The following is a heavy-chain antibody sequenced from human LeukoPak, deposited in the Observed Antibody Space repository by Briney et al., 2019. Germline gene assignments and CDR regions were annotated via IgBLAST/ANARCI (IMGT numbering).Heavy chain of an antibody. J-gene: IGHJ4*02. V-gene: IGHV3-30-3*01. D-gene: IGHD3-10*01. Sequence: PGGSLRLSCAASGFTFSSYAMHWVRQAPGKGLEWEAVISYDGSNKYYADSVKGRFTISRDNSKNTLYLQLNSLRAEDTAVYYCVRDRGWFHFDLWGQGTLVTVSS. CDR3: VRDRGWFHFDL. CDR2: ISYDGSNK. CDR1: GFTFSSYA.